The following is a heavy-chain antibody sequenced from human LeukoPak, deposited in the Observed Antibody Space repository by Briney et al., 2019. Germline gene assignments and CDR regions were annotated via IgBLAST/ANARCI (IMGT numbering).Heavy chain of an antibody. J-gene: IGHJ6*03. CDR2: INPNSGGT. V-gene: IGHV1-2*02. CDR1: GYTFTGYY. D-gene: IGHD5-18*01. CDR3: ARDGYGYGWYYYYYYMDV. Sequence: ASVKVSCKASGYTFTGYYMHWVRQAPGQGLEWMGWINPNSGGTNYAQKFQGRVTMTRDTSISTAYMELSRLRSDDTAVYYCARDGYGYGWYYYYYYMDVWGKGTTVTVSS.